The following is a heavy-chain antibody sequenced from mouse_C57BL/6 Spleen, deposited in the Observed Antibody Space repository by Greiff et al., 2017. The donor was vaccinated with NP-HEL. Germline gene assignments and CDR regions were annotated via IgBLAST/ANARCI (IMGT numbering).Heavy chain of an antibody. Sequence: VQLQQSGPELVKPGASVKISCKASGYTFTDYYMNWVKQSHGKSLEWIGDINPNNGGTSYNQKFKGKATLTVDKSSSTAYMELRSLTSEDSAVYYCARCYYGSSYVEDYAMDYWGQGTSVTVSS. CDR1: GYTFTDYY. J-gene: IGHJ4*01. V-gene: IGHV1-26*01. D-gene: IGHD1-1*01. CDR3: ARCYYGSSYVEDYAMDY. CDR2: INPNNGGT.